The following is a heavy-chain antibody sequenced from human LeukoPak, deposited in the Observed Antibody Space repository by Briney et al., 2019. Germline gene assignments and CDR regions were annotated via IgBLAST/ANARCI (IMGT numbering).Heavy chain of an antibody. J-gene: IGHJ4*02. V-gene: IGHV4-34*01. CDR1: GGSFSGYY. D-gene: IGHD5-12*01. Sequence: SETLSLTCAVYGGSFSGYYWSWIRQPPGKGLEWIGEINHSGSTNYNPSLKSRVTISVDTSKNRFSLKLSSVTAADTAVYYCAKSNGYGLIDYWGQGTLVTVSS. CDR2: INHSGST. CDR3: AKSNGYGLIDY.